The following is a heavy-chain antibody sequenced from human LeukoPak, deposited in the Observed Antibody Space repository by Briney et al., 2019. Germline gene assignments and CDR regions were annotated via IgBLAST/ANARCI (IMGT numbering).Heavy chain of an antibody. J-gene: IGHJ5*02. CDR1: GDSVSSNSAA. D-gene: IGHD3-9*01. Sequence: SQTLSLTCAISGDSVSSNSAAWNWIRQSPSRGLEWLGRTYYRSKWYNDYAVSVKSRITINPDTSKNQFSLKLSSVTAADTAVYYCARQRYFDWLQIRRNWFDPWGQGTLVTVSS. CDR3: ARQRYFDWLQIRRNWFDP. CDR2: TYYRSKWYN. V-gene: IGHV6-1*01.